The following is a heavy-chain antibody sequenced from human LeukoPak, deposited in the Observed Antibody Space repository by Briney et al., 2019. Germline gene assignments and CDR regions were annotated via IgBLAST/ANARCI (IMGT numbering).Heavy chain of an antibody. CDR3: TGSYYYDSSGYYSFGY. Sequence: GGSLRLSCAASGFTFSGSAMHWVRQASGKGLEWVGRIRSKANSYATAYAASVKGRFTISRDDSKNTAYLQMNSLKTEDTAVYYCTGSYYYDSSGYYSFGYWGQGTLVTVSS. CDR1: GFTFSGSA. V-gene: IGHV3-73*01. J-gene: IGHJ4*02. D-gene: IGHD3-22*01. CDR2: IRSKANSYAT.